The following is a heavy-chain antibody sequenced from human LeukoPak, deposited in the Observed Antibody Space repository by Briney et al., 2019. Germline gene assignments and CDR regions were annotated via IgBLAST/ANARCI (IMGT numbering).Heavy chain of an antibody. Sequence: ASVKVSCKASGYTFTSYAMNWVRQAPGQGLEWMGWINTNTGNPTYAQGFTGRFVFSLDTSVSTAYLQISSLKAEDTAVYYCARGAGDRIQLWLVGNDAFDIWGQGTMVTVSS. CDR1: GYTFTSYA. D-gene: IGHD5-18*01. V-gene: IGHV7-4-1*02. CDR3: ARGAGDRIQLWLVGNDAFDI. CDR2: INTNTGNP. J-gene: IGHJ3*02.